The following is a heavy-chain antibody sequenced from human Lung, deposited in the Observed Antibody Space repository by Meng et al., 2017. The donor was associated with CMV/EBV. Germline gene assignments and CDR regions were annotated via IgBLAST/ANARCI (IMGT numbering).Heavy chain of an antibody. J-gene: IGHJ6*02. CDR3: ARACLSDNYYYGMDV. D-gene: IGHD2-21*02. Sequence: GGSXRLXCAASGFTFSTYSMSWVRQAPGKGLEWVSYISSASSTIYYADSVKGRFTISRDNANKSLFLQLNSLRAEDTALYYCARACLSDNYYYGMDVWAQGTXVTVSS. V-gene: IGHV3-48*04. CDR1: GFTFSTYS. CDR2: ISSASSTI.